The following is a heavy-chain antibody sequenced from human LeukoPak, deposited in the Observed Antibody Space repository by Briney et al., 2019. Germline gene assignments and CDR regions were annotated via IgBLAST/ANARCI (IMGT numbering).Heavy chain of an antibody. J-gene: IGHJ6*03. V-gene: IGHV3-74*01. Sequence: GGSLRLSCAASGFTFSSYWMHWVRQAPGKGLVWVSRINTDGSSTSYADSVKGRFTISRDNAKNTLYLQMNSLRAEDAAVYYCASNIVVVPVAIYYMDVWGKGTTVTVSS. CDR3: ASNIVVVPVAIYYMDV. D-gene: IGHD2-2*02. CDR1: GFTFSSYW. CDR2: INTDGSST.